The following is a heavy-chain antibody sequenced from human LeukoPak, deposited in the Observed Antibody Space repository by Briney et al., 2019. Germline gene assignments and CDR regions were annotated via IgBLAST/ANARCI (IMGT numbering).Heavy chain of an antibody. D-gene: IGHD6-13*01. V-gene: IGHV4-61*02. Sequence: SETLSLACTVSGGSISSGSYYWSWIRQPAGKGLEWIGRIYTSGSTNYNPSLKGRVTISVDTSKNQFSLKLSSVTAADTAVYYCASGSSSWDWFDPWGQGTLVTVSS. CDR3: ASGSSSWDWFDP. J-gene: IGHJ5*02. CDR2: IYTSGST. CDR1: GGSISSGSYY.